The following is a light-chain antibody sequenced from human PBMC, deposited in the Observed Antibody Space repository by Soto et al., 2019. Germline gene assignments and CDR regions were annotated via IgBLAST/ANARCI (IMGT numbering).Light chain of an antibody. CDR1: NGDVGSYDL. V-gene: IGLV2-23*02. CDR3: CSYAGGNTLI. J-gene: IGLJ2*01. Sequence: QSALTQPASVSGSPGQSITISCTGTNGDVGSYDLVSWYQQYPGKAPKLIIYEVNKRPSGVSYRFSGAKSGNTASLTISGLQTEDEADYDCCSYAGGNTLIFGGGTKLTVL. CDR2: EVN.